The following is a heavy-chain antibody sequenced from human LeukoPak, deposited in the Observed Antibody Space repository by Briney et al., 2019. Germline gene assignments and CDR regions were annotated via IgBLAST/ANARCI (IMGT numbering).Heavy chain of an antibody. Sequence: SEALSLTCTVFGYSISSGYYWGRIRQPPGKGLEWIGSIYHSGSTYYNPSLKSRVTISVDTSKNQFSLKLSSVTAADTAVYYCARIHLGYCTNGVCYGAFDIWGQGTMVTVSS. CDR1: GYSISSGYY. V-gene: IGHV4-38-2*02. CDR2: IYHSGST. D-gene: IGHD2-8*01. J-gene: IGHJ3*02. CDR3: ARIHLGYCTNGVCYGAFDI.